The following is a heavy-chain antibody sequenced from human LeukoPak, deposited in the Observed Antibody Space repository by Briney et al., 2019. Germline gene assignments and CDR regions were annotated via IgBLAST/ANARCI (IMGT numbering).Heavy chain of an antibody. Sequence: GSLRLSCAASGFTVSSNYMSWVRQAPGKGLEWVSVIYSGGSTYYADSVKGRFTISRDNSKNTLYLQMNSLRAEDTAVYYCARGQFGELSGWFDPWGQGTLVTVSS. CDR3: ARGQFGELSGWFDP. CDR2: IYSGGST. J-gene: IGHJ5*02. V-gene: IGHV3-66*01. D-gene: IGHD3-10*01. CDR1: GFTVSSNY.